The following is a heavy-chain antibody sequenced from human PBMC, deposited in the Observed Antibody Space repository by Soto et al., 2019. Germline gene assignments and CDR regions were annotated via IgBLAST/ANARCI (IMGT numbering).Heavy chain of an antibody. Sequence: GSSVKVSCKASGGTFSSYAISWVRQAPGQGLEWMGGIIPIFGTANYAQKFQGRVTITADESTSTAYMELSSLRSEDTAVYYCARDLGNPGHRLLMVGPGSWFDPWGQGTLVTVPQ. CDR3: ARDLGNPGHRLLMVGPGSWFDP. CDR1: GGTFSSYA. D-gene: IGHD2-15*01. J-gene: IGHJ5*02. CDR2: IIPIFGTA. V-gene: IGHV1-69*13.